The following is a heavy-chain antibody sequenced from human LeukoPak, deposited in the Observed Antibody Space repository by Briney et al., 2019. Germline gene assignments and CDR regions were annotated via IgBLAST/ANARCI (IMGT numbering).Heavy chain of an antibody. J-gene: IGHJ6*04. D-gene: IGHD3-10*02. CDR3: AELGITMIGGV. CDR2: ISGSGDST. Sequence: GGSLRLSCAASGFTFSSYDMNWVRQAPGKGLEWVSTISGSGDSTYYADSVKGRFTISRDNAKNSLYLQMNSLRAEDTAVYYCAELGITMIGGVWGKGTTVTISS. CDR1: GFTFSSYD. V-gene: IGHV3-23*01.